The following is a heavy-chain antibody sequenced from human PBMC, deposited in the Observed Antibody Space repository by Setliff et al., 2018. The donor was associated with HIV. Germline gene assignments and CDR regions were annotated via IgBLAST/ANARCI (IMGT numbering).Heavy chain of an antibody. CDR3: ARPYSTSSWFFDY. J-gene: IGHJ4*02. Sequence: PGGSRRLSCAASGFTFTNYWMHWVRQAPGKGLEWVAGIWHDVTKDYYADSVRGRFSLSGDYSKNTVSLQMNSLRAEDTAVYYCARPYSTSSWFFDYWGQGTLVTVSS. D-gene: IGHD6-6*01. CDR2: IWHDVTKD. CDR1: GFTFTNYW. V-gene: IGHV3-33*08.